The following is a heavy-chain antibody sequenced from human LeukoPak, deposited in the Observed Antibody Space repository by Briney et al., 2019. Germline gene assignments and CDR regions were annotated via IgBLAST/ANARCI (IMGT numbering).Heavy chain of an antibody. J-gene: IGHJ4*02. Sequence: ASVKVSCRASGYTFTSYGISWVRQPPGQGLEWMGWISAYNGNTNNAQQLQGRVTMTTDTSTSTAYMELRSLRSDDTAVYYCARYGYYYGDVYDFDSWGQGTLVTVSS. V-gene: IGHV1-18*01. D-gene: IGHD4-17*01. CDR1: GYTFTSYG. CDR2: ISAYNGNT. CDR3: ARYGYYYGDVYDFDS.